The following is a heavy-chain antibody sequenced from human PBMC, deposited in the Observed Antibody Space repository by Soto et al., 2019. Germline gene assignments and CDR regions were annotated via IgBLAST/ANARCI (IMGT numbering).Heavy chain of an antibody. CDR3: AREAVAGTGAYGMDV. J-gene: IGHJ6*02. V-gene: IGHV1-46*01. CDR2: INPSGGST. CDR1: GYTFTSYY. Sequence: ASVKVSCKASGYTFTSYYMHWVRQAPGQRLERMGIINPSGGSTSYAQKFQGRVTMTRDTSTSTVYMELSSLRSEDTAVYYCAREAVAGTGAYGMDVWGQGTTVTVSS. D-gene: IGHD6-19*01.